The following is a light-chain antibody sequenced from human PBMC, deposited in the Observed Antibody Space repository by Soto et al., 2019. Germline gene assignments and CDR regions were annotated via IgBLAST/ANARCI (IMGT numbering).Light chain of an antibody. Sequence: QAVVTQPPSASGTPGQRVTISCSGSSSNIGGNTVNWYQQLPGTAPKLLIYSNNQRPSGVPDRFSGSKSGTSASLAISGLQSDDEADYYCASWDDSPDGPVFGGGTKVTVL. CDR1: SSNIGGNT. CDR3: ASWDDSPDGPV. J-gene: IGLJ2*01. CDR2: SNN. V-gene: IGLV1-44*01.